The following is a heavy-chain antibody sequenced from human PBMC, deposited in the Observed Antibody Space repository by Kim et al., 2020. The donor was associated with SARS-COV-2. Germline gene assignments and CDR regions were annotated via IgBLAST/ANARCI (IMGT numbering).Heavy chain of an antibody. CDR2: INHSGST. Sequence: SETLSLTCAVYGGSFSGYYWSWIRQPPGKGLEWIGEINHSGSTNYNPSLKSRVTISVDTSKNQFSLKLSSVTAADTAVYYCARPPYYYVSGSYRTWVDP. CDR1: GGSFSGYY. CDR3: ARPPYYYVSGSYRTWVDP. D-gene: IGHD3-10*01. V-gene: IGHV4-34*01. J-gene: IGHJ5*02.